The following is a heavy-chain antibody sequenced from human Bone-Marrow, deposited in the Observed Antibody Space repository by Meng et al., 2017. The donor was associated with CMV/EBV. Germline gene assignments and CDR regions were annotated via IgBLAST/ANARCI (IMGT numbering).Heavy chain of an antibody. D-gene: IGHD3-10*01. J-gene: IGHJ5*02. V-gene: IGHV1-18*01. CDR3: ASITNKRGWFDP. CDR2: LSAYNGNT. CDR1: GYTFTGYG. Sequence: ASVTVSCKASGYTFTGYGISWVRQAPGQGLEWMGWLSAYNGNTNYAQRLQGRVTMTTHPSKRTAYLEVRSLRSDDTAVYYFASITNKRGWFDPWGQGTLVTVSS.